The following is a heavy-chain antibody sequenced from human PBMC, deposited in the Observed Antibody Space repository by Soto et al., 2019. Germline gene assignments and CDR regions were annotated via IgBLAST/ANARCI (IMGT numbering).Heavy chain of an antibody. J-gene: IGHJ5*02. CDR2: INAGNGNT. CDR3: ARGPQVEWERTRWFDP. D-gene: IGHD1-26*01. CDR1: GYTFTSYA. Sequence: ASVKVSCKASGYTFTSYAMHWVRQAPGQRLEWMGWINAGNGNTKYSQKFQGRVTITRDTSASTAYMELSRLRSEDTAVYYCARGPQVEWERTRWFDPWGQGTLVTVSS. V-gene: IGHV1-3*01.